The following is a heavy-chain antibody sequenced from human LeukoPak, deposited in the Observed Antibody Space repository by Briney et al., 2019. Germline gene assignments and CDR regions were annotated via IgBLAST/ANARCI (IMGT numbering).Heavy chain of an antibody. CDR1: GYSLSELS. V-gene: IGHV1-24*01. D-gene: IGHD3-22*01. Sequence: ASVKVSCKVSGYSLSELSMHWVRQAPGKGLEWMGGFDPEDGKTINAQKFQGRLTMTEDTSTDTACMELSSLRSEDTAVYYCTTVRFEVDSSGYYHNYFDPWGQGTLVTVSS. CDR3: TTVRFEVDSSGYYHNYFDP. CDR2: FDPEDGKT. J-gene: IGHJ5*02.